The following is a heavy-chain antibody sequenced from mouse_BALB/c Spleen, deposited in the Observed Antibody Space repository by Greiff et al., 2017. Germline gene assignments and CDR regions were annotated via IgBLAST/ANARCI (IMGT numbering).Heavy chain of an antibody. CDR2: ISSGGSYT. V-gene: IGHV5-6-4*01. D-gene: IGHD4-1*02. Sequence: DVMLVESGGGLVQPGGSRKLSCAASGFTFSSYTMSWVRQTPEKRLEWVATISSGGSYTYYPDSVKGRFTISRDNAKNTLYLQMSSLKSEDTAMYYCTSQLGRGAMDYWGQGTSVTVSS. J-gene: IGHJ4*01. CDR1: GFTFSSYT. CDR3: TSQLGRGAMDY.